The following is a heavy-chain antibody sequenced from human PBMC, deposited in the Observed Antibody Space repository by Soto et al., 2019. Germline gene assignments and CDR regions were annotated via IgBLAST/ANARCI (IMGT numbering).Heavy chain of an antibody. CDR3: ATGYCSSTSCHYYYYGMDV. D-gene: IGHD2-2*01. CDR2: IDPSDSYT. J-gene: IGHJ6*02. V-gene: IGHV5-10-1*01. Sequence: ESLKISCKGSGYSFTSYWISWVRQMPGKGLEWMGRIDPSDSYTNYSPSFQGHVTISADQSISTAYLQWSSLKASDTAMYYCATGYCSSTSCHYYYYGMDVGGQGTTVTVSS. CDR1: GYSFTSYW.